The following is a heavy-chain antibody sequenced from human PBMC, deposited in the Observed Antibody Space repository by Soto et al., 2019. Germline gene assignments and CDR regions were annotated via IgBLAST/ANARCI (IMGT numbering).Heavy chain of an antibody. V-gene: IGHV5-51*01. Sequence: GASLKISCKGSGYSFTNYWIGWVRQMPGKGLEWMGIIHPADSNTKYNPSFQGQVTISADRSINTAYLQWSGLKASDTAMYYCARQANFDYWGQGTLVTVSS. CDR2: IHPADSNT. CDR3: ARQANFDY. D-gene: IGHD5-12*01. CDR1: GYSFTNYW. J-gene: IGHJ4*02.